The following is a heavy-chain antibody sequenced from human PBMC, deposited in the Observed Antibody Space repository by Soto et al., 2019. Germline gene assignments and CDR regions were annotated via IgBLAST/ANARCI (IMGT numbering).Heavy chain of an antibody. CDR3: ARGPHILTGYIHWYFDL. CDR1: GYTFTSYD. Sequence: ASVKVSCKASGYTFTSYDINWVRQATGQGLEWMGWMNPNSGNTGYAQKFQGRVTMTRNTSISTAYMELSSLRAEDTAVYYCARGPHILTGYIHWYFDLWGRGTLVTVSS. V-gene: IGHV1-8*01. J-gene: IGHJ2*01. D-gene: IGHD3-9*01. CDR2: MNPNSGNT.